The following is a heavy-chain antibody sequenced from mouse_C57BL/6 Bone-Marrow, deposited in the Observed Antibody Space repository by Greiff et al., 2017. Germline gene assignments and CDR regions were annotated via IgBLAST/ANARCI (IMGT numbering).Heavy chain of an antibody. CDR1: GFNIKDDY. V-gene: IGHV14-4*01. D-gene: IGHD1-1*01. CDR3: TTLTTVVATDYAMDY. Sequence: EVQLQQSGAELVRPGASVKLSCTASGFNIKDDYMHWVKQRPEQGLEWIGWIDPENGDTEYASKFQGKATITADTSSNTAYLQLSSQTSEDTAVYYCTTLTTVVATDYAMDYWGQGTSVTVSS. CDR2: IDPENGDT. J-gene: IGHJ4*01.